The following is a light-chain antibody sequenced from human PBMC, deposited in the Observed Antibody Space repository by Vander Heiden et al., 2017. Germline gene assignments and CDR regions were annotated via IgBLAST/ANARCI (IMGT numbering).Light chain of an antibody. CDR2: KDT. CDR3: QSAASSGTYARI. J-gene: IGLJ2*01. Sequence: SYELTQPPPVSVSPGQTARITCPGDALPRQYAYWYQQKPGQAPLLIMYKDTERPSGIPERFSGSTSGTIVTLTISGVQAEDEADYYCQSAASSGTYARIFGGGTRLTVL. CDR1: ALPRQY. V-gene: IGLV3-25*03.